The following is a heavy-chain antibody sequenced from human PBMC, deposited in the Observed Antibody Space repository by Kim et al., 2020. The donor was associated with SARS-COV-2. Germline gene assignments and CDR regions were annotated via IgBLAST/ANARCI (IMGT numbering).Heavy chain of an antibody. CDR3: ARVGEWLLMGDYFDY. V-gene: IGHV4-4*07. D-gene: IGHD3-3*01. J-gene: IGHJ4*02. Sequence: PSLKSRVTMSVDTSKNQFSLKLSSVTAADTAVYYCARVGEWLLMGDYFDYWGQGTLVTVSS.